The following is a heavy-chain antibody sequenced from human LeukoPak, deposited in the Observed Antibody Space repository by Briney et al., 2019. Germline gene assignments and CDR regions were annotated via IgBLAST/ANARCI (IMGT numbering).Heavy chain of an antibody. Sequence: GGSLRLSCAASGFTFSSYGMHWVRQAPGKGLEWVAVISYDGSNKYYADSVKGRFTISRDNSKNTLYLQMNSLRAGDTAVYYCASAMTTVTRLDYWGQGTLVTVSS. CDR3: ASAMTTVTRLDY. CDR2: ISYDGSNK. V-gene: IGHV3-30*03. CDR1: GFTFSSYG. D-gene: IGHD4-17*01. J-gene: IGHJ4*02.